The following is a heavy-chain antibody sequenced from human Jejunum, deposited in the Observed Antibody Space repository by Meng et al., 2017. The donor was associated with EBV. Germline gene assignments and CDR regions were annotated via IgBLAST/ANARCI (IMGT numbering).Heavy chain of an antibody. V-gene: IGHV4-61*01. CDR1: GGSVNSGNVY. Sequence: QLQLQGSGPGLVKPSETLSLTCTVSGGSVNSGNVYWSWIRQPPGKGLEWIGYIYYSGSTNYIPSLKSRVTISLDTSKNQFSLKLSSVTAADTAVYYCAGLRYSGYDRAFDYWGQGALVTVSS. D-gene: IGHD5-12*01. CDR3: AGLRYSGYDRAFDY. CDR2: IYYSGST. J-gene: IGHJ4*02.